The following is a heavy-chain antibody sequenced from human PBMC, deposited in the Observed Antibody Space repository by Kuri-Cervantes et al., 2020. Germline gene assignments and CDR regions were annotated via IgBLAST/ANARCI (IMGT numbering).Heavy chain of an antibody. Sequence: SQTLSLTCAVYGGSFSGYKWSWIRQPPGKGLEWIGEINHSGRTNYNPSLKSRVTISVDTSKNQFSLKMSSVTAADTAVYYCARDKTYSSGRRSHFDYWGQGTLVTVSS. CDR3: ARDKTYSSGRRSHFDY. D-gene: IGHD6-19*01. J-gene: IGHJ4*02. V-gene: IGHV4-34*01. CDR2: INHSGRT. CDR1: GGSFSGYK.